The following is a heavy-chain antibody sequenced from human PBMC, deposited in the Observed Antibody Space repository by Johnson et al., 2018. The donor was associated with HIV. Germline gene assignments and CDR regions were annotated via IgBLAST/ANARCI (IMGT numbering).Heavy chain of an antibody. V-gene: IGHV3-53*01. Sequence: VQLVESGGGLIQPGGSLRLSCAASDFTVSGNYMSWVRQAPGKGLEWVSLIHSGGTTFYADSVRGRFTISRDSSKTTLYLQMKSLRVEDTAVYYCARSPETGDRLWRAFDIWGHGTMVTVSS. CDR1: DFTVSGNY. CDR3: ARSPETGDRLWRAFDI. CDR2: IHSGGTT. J-gene: IGHJ3*02. D-gene: IGHD4-17*01.